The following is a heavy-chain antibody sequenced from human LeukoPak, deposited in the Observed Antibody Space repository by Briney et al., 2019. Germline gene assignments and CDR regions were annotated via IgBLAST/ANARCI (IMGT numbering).Heavy chain of an antibody. CDR2: IGAYNGDT. J-gene: IGHJ4*02. D-gene: IGHD3-10*01. V-gene: IGHV1-18*01. CDR3: ARGGYYGSGSFPDY. Sequence: ASVKVSCKPSGYSFASFGINWVRQAPGPGLEWMGWIGAYNGDTNYAQTLQGRVTMTTDTSTSTAYMDLRSLTSDDTAVYYCARGGYYGSGSFPDYWGQGTLVTASS. CDR1: GYSFASFG.